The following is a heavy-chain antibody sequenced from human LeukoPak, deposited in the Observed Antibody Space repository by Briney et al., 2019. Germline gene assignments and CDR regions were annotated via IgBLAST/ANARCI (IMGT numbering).Heavy chain of an antibody. Sequence: SETLSLTCTVSGGSISSTNFQWGWIRQPPGKGLEWIGSIFYSGSTYYNNPSLKSRLTISVDTSKNQFSLKLSSVTAADTAVYYCARKPYGSGIQNAFDIWGQGTMVTVSS. CDR2: IFYSGST. D-gene: IGHD3-10*01. J-gene: IGHJ3*02. V-gene: IGHV4-39*07. CDR1: GGSISSTNFQ. CDR3: ARKPYGSGIQNAFDI.